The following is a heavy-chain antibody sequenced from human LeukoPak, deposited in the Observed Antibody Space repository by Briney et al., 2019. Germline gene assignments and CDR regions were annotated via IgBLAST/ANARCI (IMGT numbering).Heavy chain of an antibody. CDR3: AGSPGYSTAAQEY. CDR2: VSHDGIIK. V-gene: IGHV3-30*03. D-gene: IGHD6-13*01. J-gene: IGHJ4*02. Sequence: GGSLRLSCTASGFTFSTYGMHWVRQAPGKGLEWVAVVSHDGIIKYYGDSVKGRFAISRDNSKNTLYLQMNSLGAEDTAVYYCAGSPGYSTAAQEYWGQGTLVTVSS. CDR1: GFTFSTYG.